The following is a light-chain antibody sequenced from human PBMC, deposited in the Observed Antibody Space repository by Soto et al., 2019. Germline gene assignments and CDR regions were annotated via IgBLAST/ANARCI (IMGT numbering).Light chain of an antibody. V-gene: IGKV3-15*01. CDR2: GAS. J-gene: IGKJ1*01. CDR1: QSVSSN. Sequence: EIVMTQSPATLSVSPGERATLSCRASQSVSSNLAWYQQKPGQAPRLLIYGASTRATGIPARFSGSGSGKEFTLTISRLQSEYFAVYYCQQYNNWWTFGQGTKVEIK. CDR3: QQYNNWWT.